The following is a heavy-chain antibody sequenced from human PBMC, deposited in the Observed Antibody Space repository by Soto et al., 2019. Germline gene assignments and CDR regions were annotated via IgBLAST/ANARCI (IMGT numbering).Heavy chain of an antibody. CDR2: ISSTTNYI. CDR3: ARESEDLTSNFDY. Sequence: PGGSLRLSCAASGFTVSSNYMSWVCQAPGKGLEWVSSISSTTNYIYYGDSMKGRFTISRDNAKNSLYLEMNSLRAEDTAVYYCARESEDLTSNFDYWGQGTLVTVSS. V-gene: IGHV3-21*06. J-gene: IGHJ4*02. CDR1: GFTVSSNY.